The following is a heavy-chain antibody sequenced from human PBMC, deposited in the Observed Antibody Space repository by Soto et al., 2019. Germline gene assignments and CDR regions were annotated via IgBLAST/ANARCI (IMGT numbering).Heavy chain of an antibody. CDR3: ASRLWFGDPPGF. V-gene: IGHV4-34*01. Sequence: SETLSLTCAVYGGSFSGYYWSWIRQPPGKGLEWIGEINHSGSTNYNPSLKSRVTISVDTSKNQFSLKLSSVTAADTAVYYCASRLWFGDPPGFWGQGTLVTVSS. J-gene: IGHJ4*02. CDR2: INHSGST. CDR1: GGSFSGYY. D-gene: IGHD3-10*01.